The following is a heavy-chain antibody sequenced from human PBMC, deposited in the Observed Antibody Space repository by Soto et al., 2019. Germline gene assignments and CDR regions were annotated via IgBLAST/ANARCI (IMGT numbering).Heavy chain of an antibody. CDR3: TRGGYFDY. Sequence: QVQLVQSGAEVKKPGASVKISCKESGYTFTSYYLHWVRQAPGQGLEWMGIINPTSGHSTYAQNFQGRVTMTRDTSTNTVYIELSSLRSEDAAVYYCTRGGYFDYWGQGTLVTASS. J-gene: IGHJ4*02. D-gene: IGHD3-16*01. CDR2: INPTSGHS. V-gene: IGHV1-46*03. CDR1: GYTFTSYY.